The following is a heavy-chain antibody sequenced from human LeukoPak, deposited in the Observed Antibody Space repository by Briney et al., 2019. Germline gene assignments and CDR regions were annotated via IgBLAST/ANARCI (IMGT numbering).Heavy chain of an antibody. D-gene: IGHD3-22*01. J-gene: IGHJ4*02. Sequence: GGSLRLSCTASGSTFSGYSMNWIRQAPGKGLEWVSSFGTRSTSIYHAGSVKGRFAISRDNAKNSLYLQMNSLRAEDTALYYCAREVSEGFDFWGQGTLVTVSS. CDR1: GSTFSGYS. CDR3: AREVSEGFDF. CDR2: FGTRSTSI. V-gene: IGHV3-21*01.